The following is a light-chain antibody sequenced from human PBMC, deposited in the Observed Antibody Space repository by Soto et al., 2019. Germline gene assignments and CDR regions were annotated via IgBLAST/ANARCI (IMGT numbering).Light chain of an antibody. CDR1: QSVSSSY. CDR3: QQYGTSPGLFT. Sequence: EIVLTQSPGTLSLSPGERATLSCRASQSVSSSYLAWYQQKPGQAPRLLIYGASSRATGIPDRFSGSGSGTDFTLTINRLEPEDFAVYYCQQYGTSPGLFTFGPGTKVDIK. J-gene: IGKJ3*01. CDR2: GAS. V-gene: IGKV3-20*01.